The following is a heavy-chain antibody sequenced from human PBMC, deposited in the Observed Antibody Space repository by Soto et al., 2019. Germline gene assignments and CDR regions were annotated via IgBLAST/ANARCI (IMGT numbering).Heavy chain of an antibody. CDR2: ISAYNGNT. CDR1: GYTFTSYG. D-gene: IGHD2-2*01. Sequence: ASVKLSCKASGYTFTSYGISWVRQAPGQGLEWMGWISAYNGNTNYAQKLQGRVTMTTDTSTSTAYMELRSLRSDDTAVYYCAREDLGYCISTSCYYYGMDVWGQGTTVTVSS. CDR3: AREDLGYCISTSCYYYGMDV. V-gene: IGHV1-18*01. J-gene: IGHJ6*02.